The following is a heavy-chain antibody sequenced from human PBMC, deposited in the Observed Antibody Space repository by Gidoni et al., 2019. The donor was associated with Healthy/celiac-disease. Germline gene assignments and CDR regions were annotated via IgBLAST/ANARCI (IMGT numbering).Heavy chain of an antibody. V-gene: IGHV4-61*02. CDR1: GGSISSGSYY. CDR2: IYTSGST. Sequence: QVQLQESGPGLVKPSQTLSLTCTVSGGSISSGSYYWSWIRQPAGKGLEWIGRIYTSGSTNYNPSLKSRVTISVDTSKNQFSLKLSSVTAADTAVYYCAGGNQGIAAAYADYWGQGTLVTVSS. CDR3: AGGNQGIAAAYADY. D-gene: IGHD6-13*01. J-gene: IGHJ4*02.